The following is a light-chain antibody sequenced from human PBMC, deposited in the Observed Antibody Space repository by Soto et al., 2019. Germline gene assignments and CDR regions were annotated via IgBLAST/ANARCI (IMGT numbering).Light chain of an antibody. CDR1: QSVGIN. CDR2: GVA. J-gene: IGKJ4*01. CDR3: QQYNDRPIA. Sequence: EGVVTPSPATLSVSTGARVTLSRTASQSVGINLACYQQQRGQVPRLLLYGVATRTTGTPVRFSGSGSGTEFILASSSLQSEDVEVYYCQQYNDRPIAFGEGNNVEIK. V-gene: IGKV3-15*01.